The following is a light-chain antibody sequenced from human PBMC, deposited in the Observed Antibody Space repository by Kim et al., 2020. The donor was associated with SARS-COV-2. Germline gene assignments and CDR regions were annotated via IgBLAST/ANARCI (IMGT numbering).Light chain of an antibody. CDR1: QDITDY. V-gene: IGKV1-33*01. CDR2: RAS. Sequence: SASVGDRVTITCQASQDITDYLNWYQQKPGKAPQLLIYRASILETGVPSRFSGSGSGTDFTFTISSLQAEDIATYYCLQYDNLPYTFGQGTKLEI. CDR3: LQYDNLPYT. J-gene: IGKJ2*01.